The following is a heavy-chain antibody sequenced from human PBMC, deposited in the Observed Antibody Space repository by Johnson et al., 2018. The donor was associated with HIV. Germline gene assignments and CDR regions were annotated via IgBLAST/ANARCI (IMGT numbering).Heavy chain of an antibody. D-gene: IGHD1-26*01. V-gene: IGHV3-7*05. CDR1: GFTFSSYW. Sequence: VQLVESGGGLVQPGGSLRLSCAASGFTFSSYWMTWVRQAPGKGLEWVANINQDGSETYYVDSVKGRFTISRDNAKSSLYLQMNSLRAGDTAVYYCARDVLGDGTYPPDAFDIWGQGTTVTVSS. CDR3: ARDVLGDGTYPPDAFDI. J-gene: IGHJ3*02. CDR2: INQDGSET.